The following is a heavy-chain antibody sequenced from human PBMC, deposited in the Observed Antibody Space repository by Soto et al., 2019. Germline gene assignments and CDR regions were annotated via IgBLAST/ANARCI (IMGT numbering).Heavy chain of an antibody. CDR3: ARRYGGAFDI. D-gene: IGHD4-17*01. J-gene: IGHJ3*02. CDR2: IYYSGST. V-gene: IGHV4-59*08. Sequence: QVQLQESGPGLVKPSETLSLTCTVSGGSIRSYYWSWIRQPPGKGLEWIGYIYYSGSTNYNPSLMSRVTISVDTSKNQFSLKLSAVPAADTAVYCCARRYGGAFDIWGQGTMVTVSS. CDR1: GGSIRSYY.